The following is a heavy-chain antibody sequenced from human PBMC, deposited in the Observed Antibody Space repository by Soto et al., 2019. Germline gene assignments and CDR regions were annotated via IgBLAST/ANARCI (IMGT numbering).Heavy chain of an antibody. V-gene: IGHV4-61*03. CDR1: GGSVSSGNYY. Sequence: QVQLQESGPGLVKPSETLSLTCTASGGSVSSGNYYWSWIRQPPGKGLEWIGFIYYSGSTNYNPSLESRVTLSLDTSKNHFSLKLSSVTAADTAVYYCASALYCSGGSCSFDPWGQGTLITVSS. J-gene: IGHJ5*02. CDR2: IYYSGST. CDR3: ASALYCSGGSCSFDP. D-gene: IGHD2-15*01.